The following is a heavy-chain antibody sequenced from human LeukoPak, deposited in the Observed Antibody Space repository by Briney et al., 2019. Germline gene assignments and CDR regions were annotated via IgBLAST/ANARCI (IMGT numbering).Heavy chain of an antibody. CDR2: ISSSSSYI. D-gene: IGHD3-10*01. CDR1: GFTFSSYN. J-gene: IGHJ4*02. V-gene: IGHV3-21*01. Sequence: GGSLRLSCAASGFTFSSYNMNWVRQAPGKGLEWVSAISSSSSYIYYADSVKGRFTISRDNAKNSLYLQMNSLRAEDTAVYYCARDLMVRGPARTDYWGQGTLVTVSS. CDR3: ARDLMVRGPARTDY.